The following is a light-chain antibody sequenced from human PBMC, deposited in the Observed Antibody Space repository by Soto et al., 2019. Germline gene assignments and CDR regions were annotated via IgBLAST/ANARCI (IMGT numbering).Light chain of an antibody. CDR2: DAS. CDR3: QQRSNWPRT. J-gene: IGKJ1*01. Sequence: EIVLTQSPATLSLSPGERATLSCRASQSVSSYLAWYQQKPGQAPRLLIYDASNRATGIPARFSGSGSGTDFTLTISSLEPEDFEVYYCQQRSNWPRTFGQGTKGDIK. CDR1: QSVSSY. V-gene: IGKV3-11*01.